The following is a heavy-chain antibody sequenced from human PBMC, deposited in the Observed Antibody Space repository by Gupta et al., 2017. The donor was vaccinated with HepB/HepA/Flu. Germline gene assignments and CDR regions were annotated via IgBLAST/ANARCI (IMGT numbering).Heavy chain of an antibody. J-gene: IGHJ3*02. Sequence: QVQLVQSGAEVKKPGASVTVSCKASGYTFTSYDINWVRQATGQGLEWMGWMNPNSGNTGYAQKFQGRVTMTRNTSISTAYMELSSLRSEDTAVYYCARGTYYYDSSGWGGDAFDIWGQGTMVTVSS. CDR3: ARGTYYYDSSGWGGDAFDI. V-gene: IGHV1-8*01. CDR2: MNPNSGNT. D-gene: IGHD3-22*01. CDR1: GYTFTSYD.